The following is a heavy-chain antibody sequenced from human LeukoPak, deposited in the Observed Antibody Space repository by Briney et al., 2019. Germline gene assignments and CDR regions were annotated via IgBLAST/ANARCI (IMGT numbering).Heavy chain of an antibody. J-gene: IGHJ4*02. CDR3: ARGSRKITFRGVIVGPKGFDY. Sequence: SETLSLTCTVSGGYISSSNYYWVWIRQPPGNGLEWVASIFYSGSTYFNPSLKSRVTISVDTSKNQFSLKLSSVTAADTAVYYCARGSRKITFRGVIVGPKGFDYWGQGTLVTVSS. V-gene: IGHV4-39*07. CDR2: IFYSGST. CDR1: GGYISSSNYY. D-gene: IGHD3-16*02.